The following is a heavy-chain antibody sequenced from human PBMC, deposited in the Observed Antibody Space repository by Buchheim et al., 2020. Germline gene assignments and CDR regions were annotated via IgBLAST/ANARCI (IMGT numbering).Heavy chain of an antibody. J-gene: IGHJ4*02. CDR1: GYTFTDHH. Sequence: QVQLVQSGAEVKKPGASVKVSCKASGYTFTDHHMHWVRQAPGQGLEWMGRINPNSGGTNYAQKFQGRVTLTRDTSISTAYMELSRLRSDDTAVYYCARVCYDILTDPNPSDFWGQGTL. CDR2: INPNSGGT. D-gene: IGHD3-9*01. V-gene: IGHV1-2*06. CDR3: ARVCYDILTDPNPSDF.